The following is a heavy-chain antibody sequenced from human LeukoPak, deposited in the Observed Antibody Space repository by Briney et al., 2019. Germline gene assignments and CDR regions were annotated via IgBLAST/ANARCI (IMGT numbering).Heavy chain of an antibody. CDR3: GVGATRVDY. V-gene: IGHV4-39*01. D-gene: IGHD1-26*01. CDR1: GGSISSSNYF. J-gene: IGHJ4*02. CDR2: IYYSGSS. Sequence: SETLSLTCTVSGGSISSSNYFWGWIRQPPGKGLEWIGSIYYSGSSYYNPSLKSLVTISVDTSKNQFSLKLSSVTAADTAVYYCGVGATRVDYWGQGTLVTVSS.